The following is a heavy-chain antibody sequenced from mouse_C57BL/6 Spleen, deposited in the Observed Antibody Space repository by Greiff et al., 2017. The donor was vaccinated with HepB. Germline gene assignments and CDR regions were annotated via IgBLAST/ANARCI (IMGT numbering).Heavy chain of an antibody. D-gene: IGHD1-1*01. CDR3: ARGITTEARFAY. CDR2: IYPRSGNT. V-gene: IGHV1-81*01. Sequence: QVQLQQSGAELARPGASVKLSCKASGYTFTSYGISWVKQRAGQGLEWIGEIYPRSGNTYYNEKFKGKATLTADKSSSTAYMELRSLTSEDSAVYFCARGITTEARFAYWGQGTLVTVSA. J-gene: IGHJ3*01. CDR1: GYTFTSYG.